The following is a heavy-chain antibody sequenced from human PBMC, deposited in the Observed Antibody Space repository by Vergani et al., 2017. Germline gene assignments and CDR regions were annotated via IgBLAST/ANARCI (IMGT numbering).Heavy chain of an antibody. D-gene: IGHD6-19*01. CDR2: IYPDDSYT. Sequence: EVQLVQSEAEVRKPGESLKISCKGSGYIFTTYWIAWVRQMPGRGLEWMGIIYPDDSYTNYSPSFQGHVTISADKSISTAYLQWSSLKASDTAMYYCARQVAVAGKWWGPYYYYGMDVWGQGTTVTVSS. V-gene: IGHV5-51*01. J-gene: IGHJ6*02. CDR1: GYIFTTYW. CDR3: ARQVAVAGKWWGPYYYYGMDV.